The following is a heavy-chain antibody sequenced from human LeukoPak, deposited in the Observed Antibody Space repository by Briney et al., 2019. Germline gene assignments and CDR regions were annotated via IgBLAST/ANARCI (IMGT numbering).Heavy chain of an antibody. V-gene: IGHV4-39*07. CDR1: GGSISSSSYY. Sequence: SETLSLTCTVSGGSISSSSYYWGWIRQPPGKGLEWIGSIYYSGSTYYNPSLKSRVTISVDTSKNQFSLKLSSVTAADTAVYYCASSRTAMANDAFDIWGQGTMVTVSS. D-gene: IGHD5-18*01. CDR3: ASSRTAMANDAFDI. CDR2: IYYSGST. J-gene: IGHJ3*02.